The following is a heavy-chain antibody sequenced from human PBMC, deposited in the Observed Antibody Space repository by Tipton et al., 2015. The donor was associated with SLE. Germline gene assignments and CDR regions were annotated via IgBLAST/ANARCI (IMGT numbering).Heavy chain of an antibody. CDR3: AKVGRREGYNYYYKDV. V-gene: IGHV3-9*01. CDR1: GFTFDDYA. CDR2: ISWNSGSI. J-gene: IGHJ6*03. Sequence: RSLRLSCAASGFTFDDYAMHWVRQAPGKGLEWVSGISWNSGSIGYADSVKGRFTISRDNAKNSLYLQMNSLRAEDTALYYCAKVGRREGYNYYYKDVWGKGTTVTVSS. D-gene: IGHD6-13*01.